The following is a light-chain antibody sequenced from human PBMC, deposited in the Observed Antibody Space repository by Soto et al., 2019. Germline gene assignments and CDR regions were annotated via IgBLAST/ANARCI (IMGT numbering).Light chain of an antibody. CDR3: QQYADSSWT. Sequence: DIQMTKSPSTLSASVGDRVTITCRASQTVSSWLAWFQQKPWKAPNLLIYGVSSVESGVPSRFSGSGSGTEFTLTISNLQPDDFATYYCQQYADSSWTFGQGTKVE. CDR1: QTVSSW. V-gene: IGKV1-5*03. CDR2: GVS. J-gene: IGKJ1*01.